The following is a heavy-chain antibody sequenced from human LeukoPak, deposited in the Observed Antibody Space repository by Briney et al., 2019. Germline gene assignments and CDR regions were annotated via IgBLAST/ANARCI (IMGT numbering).Heavy chain of an antibody. CDR1: GFTFSSSW. J-gene: IGHJ5*02. D-gene: IGHD6-6*01. CDR3: ARDGPYSTSATHPP. Sequence: TGGSLRLSCAASGFTFSSSWMSWVRQAPGKGLEWVANIKQDGSEKYYVGSVKGRFTISRDNAKNSLYLQTDSLRAEDTAVYHCARDGPYSTSATHPPWGQGTLVTVSS. V-gene: IGHV3-7*03. CDR2: IKQDGSEK.